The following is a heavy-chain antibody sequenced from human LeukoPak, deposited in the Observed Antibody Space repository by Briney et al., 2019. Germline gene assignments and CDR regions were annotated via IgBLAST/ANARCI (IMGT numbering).Heavy chain of an antibody. D-gene: IGHD3-22*01. V-gene: IGHV4-4*07. CDR1: GGSISSYY. CDR3: ARGLKRYYYDSSGYYYFDY. CDR2: IYTSGST. J-gene: IGHJ4*02. Sequence: PSETLSLTCTVSGGSISSYYWSWIRQPAGKGLEWIGRIYTSGSTNYNPSLKSRVTISVDTSKNQFSLKLSSVTAADTAVYYCARGLKRYYYDSSGYYYFDYWGQGTLVTVSS.